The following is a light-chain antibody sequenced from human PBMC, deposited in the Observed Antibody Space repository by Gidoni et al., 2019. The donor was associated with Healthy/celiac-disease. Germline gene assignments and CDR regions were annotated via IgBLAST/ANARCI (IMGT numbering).Light chain of an antibody. CDR3: SSYTSSSTDV. J-gene: IGLJ1*01. V-gene: IGLV2-14*03. Sequence: QSALTQPASGSGSPGQAITISCTGTSSDVGGYNYVSWYQQHPGKAPKLMIYDVNNRPSGVSNRFSGSKSGNTASLTISGLQAEDEADYYCSSYTSSSTDVFGTGTKVTVL. CDR1: SSDVGGYNY. CDR2: DVN.